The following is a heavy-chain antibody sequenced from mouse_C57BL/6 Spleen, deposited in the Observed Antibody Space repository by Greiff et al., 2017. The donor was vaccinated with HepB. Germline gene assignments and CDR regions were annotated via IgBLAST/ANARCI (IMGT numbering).Heavy chain of an antibody. CDR3: ARRGSPVDWYFDV. V-gene: IGHV1-85*01. D-gene: IGHD1-1*01. CDR1: GYTFTSYD. CDR2: IYPRDGST. Sequence: QVQLQQSGPELVKPGASVKLSCKASGYTFTSYDINWVKQRPGRGLEWIGWIYPRDGSTKYNEKFKGKATLTVDTSSSTAYMELHSLTSEDSAVYFCARRGSPVDWYFDVWGTGTTVTVSS. J-gene: IGHJ1*03.